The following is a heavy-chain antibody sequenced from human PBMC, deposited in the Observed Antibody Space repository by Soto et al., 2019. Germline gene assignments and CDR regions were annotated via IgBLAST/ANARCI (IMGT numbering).Heavy chain of an antibody. V-gene: IGHV4-59*08. Sequence: SETLSLTCTVSGGSISNFYWSWIRQPPGKGLEWIGYVYYTGSTSYNPSLKRRVTFSADSSRGQFSLRLNSVTAADTAVYYCAHRGSVGSAFDIWGRGTMVTVSS. CDR3: AHRGSVGSAFDI. J-gene: IGHJ3*02. CDR2: VYYTGST. CDR1: GGSISNFY. D-gene: IGHD3-16*01.